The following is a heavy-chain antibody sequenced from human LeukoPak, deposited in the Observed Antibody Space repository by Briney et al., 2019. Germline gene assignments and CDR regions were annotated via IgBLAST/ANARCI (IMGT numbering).Heavy chain of an antibody. V-gene: IGHV3-23*01. CDR3: AKLLGQLDY. J-gene: IGHJ4*02. D-gene: IGHD3-10*01. CDR2: TSGSGGGT. Sequence: GGSLRLSCAASGFTFSSYGMHWVRQAPGKGLEWVSATSGSGGGTYYADSVKGRFAISRDNSKNTLYLQMNSLRAEDTAVYYCAKLLGQLDYWGQGTLVTVSS. CDR1: GFTFSSYG.